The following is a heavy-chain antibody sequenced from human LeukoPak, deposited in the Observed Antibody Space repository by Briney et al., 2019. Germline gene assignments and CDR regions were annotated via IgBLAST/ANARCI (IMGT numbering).Heavy chain of an antibody. V-gene: IGHV3-30-3*01. CDR1: GFTFIASA. J-gene: IGHJ6*02. Sequence: QPGGSLRLSCATSGFTFIASAMHWVRQAPGEGLEWVAVISYDDTHRFYADSVKGRFTISRDNPKNTLYLQLDSLRPEDTAVYYCVREASDLVVIPSNIEGGMDVWGQGTTVIVSS. D-gene: IGHD2-15*01. CDR2: ISYDDTHR. CDR3: VREASDLVVIPSNIEGGMDV.